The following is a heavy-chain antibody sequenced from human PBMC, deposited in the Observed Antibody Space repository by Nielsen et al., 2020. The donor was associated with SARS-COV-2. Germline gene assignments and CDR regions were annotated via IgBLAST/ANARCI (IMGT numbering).Heavy chain of an antibody. CDR3: ARVGGSSWYFDN. CDR1: GFTLSSYW. D-gene: IGHD6-13*01. CDR2: IKQDGTEK. V-gene: IGHV3-7*03. Sequence: GGSLRLSCEVSGFTLSSYWMSWVRQAPGKGLEWVANIKQDGTEKYYVDSVKGRFTISRDNAKNPMYLQMNSLRVEDTAVYYCARVGGSSWYFDNWGQGTLVTVSS. J-gene: IGHJ4*02.